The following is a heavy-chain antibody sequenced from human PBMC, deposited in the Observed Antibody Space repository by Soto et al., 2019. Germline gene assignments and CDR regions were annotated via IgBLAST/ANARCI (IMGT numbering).Heavy chain of an antibody. V-gene: IGHV3-33*01. Sequence: LRLSCAASGFTFSSYGMHWVRQAPGKGLEWVAVIWYDGSNKYYADSVKGRFTISRDNSKNTLYLQMNSLRAEDTAVYYCARSLEWLPLGYYGMDVWGQGTTVTVSS. J-gene: IGHJ6*02. CDR3: ARSLEWLPLGYYGMDV. CDR2: IWYDGSNK. CDR1: GFTFSSYG. D-gene: IGHD6-19*01.